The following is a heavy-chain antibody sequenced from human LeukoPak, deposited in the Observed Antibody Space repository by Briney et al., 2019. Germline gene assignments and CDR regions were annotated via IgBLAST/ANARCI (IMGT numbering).Heavy chain of an antibody. CDR1: GFTFNNYA. V-gene: IGHV3-23*01. D-gene: IGHD3-22*01. Sequence: PGGSLRLSCAASGFTFNNYAMSWVRQAPGKGLEWVSAIGSSGDSTYYADSVKGRFTISRDNSKNTLYLQMNSLRAEDTAVYYCAEDRPPRSSSGYYGGLDYWGQGTLVTVSS. CDR2: IGSSGDST. J-gene: IGHJ4*02. CDR3: AEDRPPRSSSGYYGGLDY.